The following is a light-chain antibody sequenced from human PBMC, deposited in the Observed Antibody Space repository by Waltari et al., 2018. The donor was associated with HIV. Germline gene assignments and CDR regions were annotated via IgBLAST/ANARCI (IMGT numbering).Light chain of an antibody. J-gene: IGKJ1*01. CDR3: QQYHNIPWT. CDR1: QTRSSRPTSANY. Sequence: DIVMTQYPTSLTVSLGERATITCGSSQTRSSRPTSANYLAWYQQKPRQPPRLLIYWASTRQTGVPDRFSGSGSGAEFTLTISSLQPEDVAVYYCQQYHNIPWTFGRGTKVEIK. V-gene: IGKV4-1*01. CDR2: WAS.